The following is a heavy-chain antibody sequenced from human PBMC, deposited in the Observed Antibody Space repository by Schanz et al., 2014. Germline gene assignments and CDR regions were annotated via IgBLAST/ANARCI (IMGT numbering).Heavy chain of an antibody. CDR1: GITLSGYG. J-gene: IGHJ6*03. CDR3: ARPSDSSWYMDV. Sequence: QVQLVESGGGVVQPGRSLRLSCAASGITLSGYGLHWVRQAPGKGLEWVAVISDDGSNHYYPDSVKGRFTISRDNSKNTLYLQMNSLRAEDTAVYYCARPSDSSWYMDVWGKGTTVNVSS. D-gene: IGHD2-21*02. V-gene: IGHV3-30*03. CDR2: ISDDGSNH.